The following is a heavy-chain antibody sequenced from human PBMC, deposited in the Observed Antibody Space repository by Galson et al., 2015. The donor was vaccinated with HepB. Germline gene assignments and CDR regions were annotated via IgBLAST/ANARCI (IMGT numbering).Heavy chain of an antibody. V-gene: IGHV3-33*08. CDR3: ARESSGWNRFDY. CDR1: GFTFSSYG. J-gene: IGHJ4*02. CDR2: IWYDGSNK. Sequence: SLRLSCAASGFTFSSYGMHWVRQAPGKGLEWVAVIWYDGSNKYYADSVKGRFTISRENSKNTLYLQMNSLRAEDTAVYYCARESSGWNRFDYWGQGTLVTVSS. D-gene: IGHD6-19*01.